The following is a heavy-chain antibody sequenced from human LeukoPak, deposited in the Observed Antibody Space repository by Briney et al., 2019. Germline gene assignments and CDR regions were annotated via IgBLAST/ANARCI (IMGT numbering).Heavy chain of an antibody. CDR3: AREGWGYYYDSSGPGDAFDI. CDR2: IYYSGST. Sequence: SETLSLTCTVSGGSISSYYWSWIRQPPGKRLEWIGYIYYSGSTNYNPSLKSRVTISVDTSKNQFSLKLSSVTAADTAVYYCAREGWGYYYDSSGPGDAFDIWGQGTMVTVSS. V-gene: IGHV4-59*01. J-gene: IGHJ3*02. D-gene: IGHD3-22*01. CDR1: GGSISSYY.